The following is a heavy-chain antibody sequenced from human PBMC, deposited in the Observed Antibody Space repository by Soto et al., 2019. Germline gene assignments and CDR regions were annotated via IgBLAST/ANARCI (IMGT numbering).Heavy chain of an antibody. V-gene: IGHV4-59*01. J-gene: IGHJ4*02. CDR1: GGSISSYY. Sequence: SETLSLTCTVSGGSISSYYWSWIRQPPGKGLEWIGYIYYSGSTNYNPSLKSRVTISVDTSKNQFSLKLSSVTAADTAVYYCARSPITIFGVVSPYYFDYWGQGTLVTVSS. CDR3: ARSPITIFGVVSPYYFDY. CDR2: IYYSGST. D-gene: IGHD3-3*01.